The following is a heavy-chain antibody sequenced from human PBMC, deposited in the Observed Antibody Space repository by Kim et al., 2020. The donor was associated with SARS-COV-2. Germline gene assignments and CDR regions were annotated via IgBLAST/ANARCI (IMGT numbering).Heavy chain of an antibody. D-gene: IGHD3-9*01. CDR1: GGTFSSYA. CDR3: ARDPTGAGYYRPQWFDP. V-gene: IGHV1-69*13. CDR2: IIPIFGTA. Sequence: SVKVSCKASGGTFSSYAISWVQQAPGQGLEWMGGIIPIFGTANYAQKFQGRVTITADESTSTAYMELSSLRSEDTAAYYCARDPTGAGYYRPQWFDPWGQGTLVTVSS. J-gene: IGHJ5*02.